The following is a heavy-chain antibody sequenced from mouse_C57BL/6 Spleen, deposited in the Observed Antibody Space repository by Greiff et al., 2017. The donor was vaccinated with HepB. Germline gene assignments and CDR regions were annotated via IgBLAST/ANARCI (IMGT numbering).Heavy chain of an antibody. CDR3: ASHYYGSRAWFAY. V-gene: IGHV1-85*01. CDR2: IYPRDGST. J-gene: IGHJ3*01. Sequence: QVQLQQSGPELVKPGASVKLSCKASGYTFTSYDINWVKQRPGQGLEWIGWIYPRDGSTKYNEKFKGKATLTVDTSSSTAYMELHSLTSEDSAVYFCASHYYGSRAWFAYWGQGTLVTVSA. D-gene: IGHD1-1*01. CDR1: GYTFTSYD.